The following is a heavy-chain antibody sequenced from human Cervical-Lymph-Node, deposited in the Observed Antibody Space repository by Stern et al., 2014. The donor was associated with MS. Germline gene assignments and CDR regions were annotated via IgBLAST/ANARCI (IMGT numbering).Heavy chain of an antibody. CDR2: IYWDDDK. CDR1: GFSLTTSGVG. V-gene: IGHV2-5*02. D-gene: IGHD7-27*01. Sequence: QITLKESGPTLVKPTQTLTLTCTFSGFSLTTSGVGVGWIRQPPGKALEWLALIYWDDDKRYSPSLKSRLTITKDTSKNQVVLTMTNMDPVDTATYYCAHRDELGIYFDYWGQGTLVTVSS. J-gene: IGHJ4*02. CDR3: AHRDELGIYFDY.